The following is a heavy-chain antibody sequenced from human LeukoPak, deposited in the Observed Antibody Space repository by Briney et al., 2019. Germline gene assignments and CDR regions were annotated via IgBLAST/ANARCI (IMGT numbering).Heavy chain of an antibody. CDR2: IYPGDSDT. J-gene: IGHJ4*02. CDR3: ARLNESIAVAGPGPFDY. D-gene: IGHD6-19*01. V-gene: IGHV5-51*01. Sequence: GEPLKISCKGSGYSFTSYWIGWVRQMLGKGLEWMGIIYPGDSDTRYSPSFQGQVTILADKSISTAYLQWSSLKASGTAMYYCARLNESIAVAGPGPFDYWGQGTLVTVSS. CDR1: GYSFTSYW.